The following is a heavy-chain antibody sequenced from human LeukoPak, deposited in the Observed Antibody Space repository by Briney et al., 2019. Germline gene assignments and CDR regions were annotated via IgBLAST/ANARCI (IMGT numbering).Heavy chain of an antibody. Sequence: SETLSLTCTVSGVSINNNYFYWAWIRQPPGKGLELIGYVHHTGSTFHNSSLKSRVTISADTSQNQFSLSLTSVTAADTAVYYCATLGLLRGAGFNLATHFDYWGQGTLVAVSS. J-gene: IGHJ4*02. CDR1: GVSINNNYFY. CDR2: VHHTGST. D-gene: IGHD1-26*01. V-gene: IGHV4-39*01. CDR3: ATLGLLRGAGFNLATHFDY.